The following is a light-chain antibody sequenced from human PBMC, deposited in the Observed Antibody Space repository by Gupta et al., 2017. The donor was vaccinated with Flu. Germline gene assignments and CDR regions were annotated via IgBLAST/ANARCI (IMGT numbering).Light chain of an antibody. Sequence: EIVLTQSPGTLSMSPGDRATLSCRASQSVSSSFLAWYQQKPGQAPKLLIYGASSRATGMPDRFSGSGSGTDFTLTISRLEPEDFAVYHCQQDGTSPQTFGQGTKVE. V-gene: IGKV3-20*01. CDR1: QSVSSSF. CDR3: QQDGTSPQT. J-gene: IGKJ1*01. CDR2: GAS.